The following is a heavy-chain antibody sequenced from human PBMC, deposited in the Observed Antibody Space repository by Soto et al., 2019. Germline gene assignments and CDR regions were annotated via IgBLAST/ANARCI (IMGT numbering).Heavy chain of an antibody. Sequence: VASVKVSGKTSGYTFTSYGISWVRQAPGQGLEWMGWISAYNGNTNYAHKLQGSDTITTDTYTSTAYTEPRSLRSDDTAVNYCARHRDIVLVVAAQPPTDDAFETWGQGTIVHVSS. CDR3: ARHRDIVLVVAAQPPTDDAFET. CDR2: ISAYNGNT. J-gene: IGHJ3*02. V-gene: IGHV1-18*01. D-gene: IGHD2-15*01. CDR1: GYTFTSYG.